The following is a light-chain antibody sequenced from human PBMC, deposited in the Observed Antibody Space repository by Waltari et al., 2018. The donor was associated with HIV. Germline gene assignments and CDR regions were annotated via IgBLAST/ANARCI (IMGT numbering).Light chain of an antibody. Sequence: EIVLTQSPATLSLSPGERATLSCRASQSVSSYLAWYQQKPGQAPRLLIFDASNRATGIPARFSGSGSGTEFTLTISSLQSEDFALYYCQQYYDWPLTFGGGTKVEIK. V-gene: IGKV3-15*01. J-gene: IGKJ4*01. CDR1: QSVSSY. CDR2: DAS. CDR3: QQYYDWPLT.